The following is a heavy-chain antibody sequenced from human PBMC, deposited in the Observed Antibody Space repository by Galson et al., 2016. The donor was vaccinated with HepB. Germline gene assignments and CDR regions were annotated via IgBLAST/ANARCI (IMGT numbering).Heavy chain of an antibody. J-gene: IGHJ6*02. Sequence: FAISGDSVSSNSATWNWIRQSPSRGLEWLGRTYYRSKWYNDYALSVKSRITINPDTSKNQFSLQLNSVTPEDTAVYYCVRVRSGYSGYANPYYYGMDVWGQGTTVTVSS. CDR1: GDSVSSNSAT. CDR3: VRVRSGYSGYANPYYYGMDV. D-gene: IGHD5-12*01. V-gene: IGHV6-1*01. CDR2: TYYRSKWYN.